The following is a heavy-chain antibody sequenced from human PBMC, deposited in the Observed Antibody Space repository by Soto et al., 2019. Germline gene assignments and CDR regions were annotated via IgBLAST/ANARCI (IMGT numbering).Heavy chain of an antibody. D-gene: IGHD2-2*01. CDR2: IYYSGST. J-gene: IGHJ5*02. V-gene: IGHV4-39*06. Sequence: SETLSLTCSVSGGSISSGDYYWNWIRQPPGKGLEWIGSIYYSGSTYYNTSLKSRVTISVDTSKNQIALNLSSVTAADTAVYFCVRTFPPAPRVVLSHNWFVPWGPGTLVTVSS. CDR1: GGSISSGDYY. CDR3: VRTFPPAPRVVLSHNWFVP.